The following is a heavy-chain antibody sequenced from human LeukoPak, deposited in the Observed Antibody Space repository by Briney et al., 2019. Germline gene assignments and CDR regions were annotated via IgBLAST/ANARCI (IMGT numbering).Heavy chain of an antibody. CDR2: IYHSGST. CDR3: ARGRVPGA. D-gene: IGHD6-19*01. V-gene: IGHV4-59*01. CDR1: GVSITSYF. Sequence: SETLSLTCAVSGVSITSYFWSWIRQPPGRGLEWIGYIYHSGSTNSSPSLKSRVSISLDTSKNQFSLKLSSVTAADTAVYYCARGRVPGAWGQGTLVTVSS. J-gene: IGHJ4*02.